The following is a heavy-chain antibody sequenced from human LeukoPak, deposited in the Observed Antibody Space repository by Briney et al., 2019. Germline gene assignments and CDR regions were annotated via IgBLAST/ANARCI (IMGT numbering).Heavy chain of an antibody. Sequence: SETLSLTCAVYGGSFSGYYWSWIRQPPGKGLEWIGEINHSGSTNYNPSLKSRVTISVDTSKNQFSLKLSSVTAADTAVYYCASRRYCSGGSCQNKVTYYFDYWGQGTLVTVSS. CDR1: GGSFSGYY. D-gene: IGHD2-15*01. CDR3: ASRRYCSGGSCQNKVTYYFDY. V-gene: IGHV4-34*01. J-gene: IGHJ4*02. CDR2: INHSGST.